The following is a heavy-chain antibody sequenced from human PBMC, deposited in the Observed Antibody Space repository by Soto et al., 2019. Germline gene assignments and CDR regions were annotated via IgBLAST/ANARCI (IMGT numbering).Heavy chain of an antibody. CDR1: GYSFTSYW. CDR3: ARTAAAGKYYYGVDV. J-gene: IGHJ6*02. D-gene: IGHD6-13*01. V-gene: IGHV5-51*01. Sequence: PGESLKSSCKGSGYSFTSYWIGWVRQMPGKGLEWMGIIYPGDSDTRYSPSFQGRVTISADKSISTAYLQWSSLKASDTAIYYCARTAAAGKYYYGVDVWGQGTTVTVSS. CDR2: IYPGDSDT.